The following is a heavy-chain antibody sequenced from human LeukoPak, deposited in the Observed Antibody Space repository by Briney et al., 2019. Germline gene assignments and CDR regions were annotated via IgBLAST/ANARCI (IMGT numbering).Heavy chain of an antibody. CDR2: IYYSGST. Sequence: PSETLSLTCTVSGASLTINSWIWIRQPPGKGLEWVGYIYYSGSTNSNPSLKSRVTMSVDTSKNQFSLKLRSVTAADTAVYYCARGGSGISNAFDIWGQGTMVTVSS. CDR1: GASLTINS. V-gene: IGHV4-59*01. D-gene: IGHD3-10*01. CDR3: ARGGSGISNAFDI. J-gene: IGHJ3*02.